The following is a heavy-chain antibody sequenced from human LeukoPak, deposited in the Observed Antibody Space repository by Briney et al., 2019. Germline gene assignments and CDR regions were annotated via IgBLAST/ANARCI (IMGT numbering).Heavy chain of an antibody. D-gene: IGHD3-3*01. J-gene: IGHJ5*02. CDR1: GGTFSSYA. CDR2: IIPIFGTA. V-gene: IGHV1-69*05. CDR3: ARDGPIRYDFWSGYYPGWFDP. Sequence: SVKVSCKASGGTFSSYAISWVRQAPGQGLEWRGGIIPIFGTANYAQKFQGRVTITTDESTSTAYMELSSLRSEDTAVYYCARDGPIRYDFWSGYYPGWFDPWGQGTLVTVSS.